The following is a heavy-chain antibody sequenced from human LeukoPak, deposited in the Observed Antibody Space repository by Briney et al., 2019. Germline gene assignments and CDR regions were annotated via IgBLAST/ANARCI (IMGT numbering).Heavy chain of an antibody. CDR3: ARDRAPLLFTIFGVVNELNGEFDY. Sequence: ASVKVSCKASGYTFTSYGISWVRQAPGQGLEWMGWISAYNGNTNYAQKLQGRVTMTTDTSTSTAYMELRSLRSDDTAVYYCARDRAPLLFTIFGVVNELNGEFDYWGQGTLVTVSS. D-gene: IGHD3-3*01. V-gene: IGHV1-18*01. CDR1: GYTFTSYG. CDR2: ISAYNGNT. J-gene: IGHJ4*02.